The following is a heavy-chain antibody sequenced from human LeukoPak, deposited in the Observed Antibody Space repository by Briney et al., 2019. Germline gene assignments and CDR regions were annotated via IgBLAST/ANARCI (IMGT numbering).Heavy chain of an antibody. CDR2: IKQDGSEK. Sequence: GGSLRLSCAASGFTFSSYWMRWVRQAPGKGLEWVANIKQDGSEKYYVDSVKGRFTISRDNAKNSLYLQMNSLRAEDTAVYYCARVIVVVITSYFDYWSQGTLVTVSS. J-gene: IGHJ4*02. V-gene: IGHV3-7*01. CDR3: ARVIVVVITSYFDY. CDR1: GFTFSSYW. D-gene: IGHD3-22*01.